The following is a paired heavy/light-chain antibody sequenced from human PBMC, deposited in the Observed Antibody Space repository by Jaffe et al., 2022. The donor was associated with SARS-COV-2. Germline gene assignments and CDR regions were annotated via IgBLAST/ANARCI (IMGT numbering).Heavy chain of an antibody. CDR3: AGNIYGSGKVTDY. CDR1: GGSITSYY. V-gene: IGHV4-59*07. J-gene: IGHJ4*02. D-gene: IGHD3-10*01. CDR2: LYYSGTT. Sequence: QVQLQESGPGLVKPSDTLSLTCTVSGGSITSYYWSWIRQPPGKGLEWIGYLYYSGTTNYNPSLKSRVTISVDTSKNQFSLNMTSVTAADTAVYYCAGNIYGSGKVTDYWGQGTLVTVSS.
Light chain of an antibody. J-gene: IGKJ3*01. CDR1: QGISNY. V-gene: IGKV1-33*01. CDR2: DTS. Sequence: DIQMTQSPPSLSASVGDRLTITCQASQGISNYLNWYQQKPGKAPKLLIYDTSNLETGVPSRFSGNRSGTDFTFTITSLQPEDIATYYCQQYDNLPFTFGPGTKVDIK. CDR3: QQYDNLPFT.